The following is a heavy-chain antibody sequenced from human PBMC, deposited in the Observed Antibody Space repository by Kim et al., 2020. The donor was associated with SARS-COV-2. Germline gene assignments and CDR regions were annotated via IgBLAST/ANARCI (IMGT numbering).Heavy chain of an antibody. CDR2: ITYDGTNK. Sequence: GGSLRLSCAGSGFNIKTYAMHWVRQAPGKGLEWVAGITYDGTNKYYADSVKGRFTIARDNSQNTLSLQMDSLRPEDTAIYYCASENNAFDVWGQGTLVTV. J-gene: IGHJ3*01. V-gene: IGHV3-30*04. CDR1: GFNIKTYA. CDR3: ASENNAFDV.